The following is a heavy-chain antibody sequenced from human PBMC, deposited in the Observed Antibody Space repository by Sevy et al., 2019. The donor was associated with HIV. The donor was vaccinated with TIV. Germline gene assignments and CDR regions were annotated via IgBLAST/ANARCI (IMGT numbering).Heavy chain of an antibody. D-gene: IGHD6-13*01. Sequence: ASVKVSCKVSGYTLTELSMHWVRQAPGKGLEWMGGFDPEDGETIDAQKFQGRVTMTEDTSTDTAYMELSSLRSEDTAVYYCATERRDSSSWYQYYYYGMDVWGQGTTVTVSS. CDR2: FDPEDGET. V-gene: IGHV1-24*01. J-gene: IGHJ6*02. CDR1: GYTLTELS. CDR3: ATERRDSSSWYQYYYYGMDV.